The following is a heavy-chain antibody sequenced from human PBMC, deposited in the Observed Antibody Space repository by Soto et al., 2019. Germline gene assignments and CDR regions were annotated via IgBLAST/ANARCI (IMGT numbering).Heavy chain of an antibody. Sequence: ASVKVSCKASGYTFTSYGISWVRQAPGQGLEWMGWISAYNGNTNYAQKLQGRVTMTTDTSTSTAYMELRSLRSDDTAVYYCARDLFDQTKMGPDNWFDPWGQGTLVTVSS. D-gene: IGHD3-9*01. J-gene: IGHJ5*02. CDR2: ISAYNGNT. V-gene: IGHV1-18*01. CDR1: GYTFTSYG. CDR3: ARDLFDQTKMGPDNWFDP.